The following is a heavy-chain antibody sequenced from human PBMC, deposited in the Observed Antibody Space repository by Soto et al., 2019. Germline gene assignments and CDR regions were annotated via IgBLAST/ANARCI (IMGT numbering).Heavy chain of an antibody. CDR2: IDWDDDK. D-gene: IGHD3-3*01. V-gene: IGHV2-70*11. J-gene: IGHJ6*03. CDR1: GFSLSTSGMC. CDR3: ARIRGITISPHARADYYYYMDV. Sequence: GSGPTLVNPTQTLTLTCTFSGFSLSTSGMCVSWIRQPPGKALEWLARIDWDDDKYYSTSLKTRLTISKDTSKNQVVLTMTNMDPVDTATYYCARIRGITISPHARADYYYYMDVWGKGTTVTVSS.